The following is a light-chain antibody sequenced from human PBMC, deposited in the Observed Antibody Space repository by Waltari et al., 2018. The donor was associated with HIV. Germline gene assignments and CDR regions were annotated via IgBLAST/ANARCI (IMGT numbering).Light chain of an antibody. Sequence: QSALTQPRSVSGSPGQSVTVSCTGTSSDVGGYNYVSWYPQHPGKAPKLMIYDVNKRPSGVPDRFSGSKSGNTASLTISGLQAEDEADYYCCSYAGNYTLVFGGGTKLTVL. CDR1: SSDVGGYNY. CDR2: DVN. CDR3: CSYAGNYTLV. J-gene: IGLJ2*01. V-gene: IGLV2-11*01.